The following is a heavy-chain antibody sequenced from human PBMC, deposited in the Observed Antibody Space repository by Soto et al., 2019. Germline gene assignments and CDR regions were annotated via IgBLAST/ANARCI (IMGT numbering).Heavy chain of an antibody. CDR1: GGSISSSSYY. Sequence: SETLSLTCTASGGSISSSSYYWGWIRQPPGKGLEWIGSIYYSGSTYYNPSLKSRVTISVDTSKNQFPLKLSSVTAADTAVYYCARYPWTAYYFDFWGQGTLVTVSS. V-gene: IGHV4-39*01. CDR2: IYYSGST. CDR3: ARYPWTAYYFDF. D-gene: IGHD5-12*01. J-gene: IGHJ4*02.